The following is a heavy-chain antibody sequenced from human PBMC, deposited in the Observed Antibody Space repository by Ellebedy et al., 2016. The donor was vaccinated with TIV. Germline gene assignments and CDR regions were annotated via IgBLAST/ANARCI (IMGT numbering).Heavy chain of an antibody. Sequence: PGGSLRLSCAASGFTFNSYSMNWVRQAPGKGLEWISYISGSSSSIYYADSVKGRFTISRDNAKNSLYLQMNSLRAEDTAVYYCARGTEITSFVVDYWGQGTLVTVSS. D-gene: IGHD2/OR15-2a*01. J-gene: IGHJ4*02. CDR1: GFTFNSYS. CDR3: ARGTEITSFVVDY. CDR2: ISGSSSSI. V-gene: IGHV3-48*01.